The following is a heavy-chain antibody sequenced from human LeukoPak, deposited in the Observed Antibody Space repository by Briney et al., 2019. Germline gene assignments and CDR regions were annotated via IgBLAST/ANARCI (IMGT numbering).Heavy chain of an antibody. J-gene: IGHJ4*02. CDR2: INGSGDKT. Sequence: GGTLRLSCAASGFTPSNYAMNWVRQAPGKGLEWVSSINGSGDKTYYADSVKGRFSISRDNSKNTLYLQMNSLRAEDTAVYYCAKPARTDSADYWGQGTLVTVSS. V-gene: IGHV3-23*01. CDR1: GFTPSNYA. D-gene: IGHD1-14*01. CDR3: AKPARTDSADY.